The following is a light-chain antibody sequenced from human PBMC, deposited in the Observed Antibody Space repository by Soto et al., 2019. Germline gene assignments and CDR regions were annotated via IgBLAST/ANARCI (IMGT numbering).Light chain of an antibody. CDR2: DAS. CDR1: QSVSNY. V-gene: IGKV3-15*01. Sequence: ETVMTQSPATLSVSPGETATLSCRASQSVSNYLAWYQQKPGQAPRLLMYDASNRATGVPARFTGSGSRTDFNLTITSLQSEDFAVYYCQQYYHWPRTFGQGTKVDIK. J-gene: IGKJ1*01. CDR3: QQYYHWPRT.